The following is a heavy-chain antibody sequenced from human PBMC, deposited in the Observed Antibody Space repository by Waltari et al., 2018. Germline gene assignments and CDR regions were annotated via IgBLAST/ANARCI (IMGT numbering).Heavy chain of an antibody. CDR2: ISWNSGSI. CDR1: GFTFDDYA. Sequence: EVQLVESGGGLVQPGRSLRLSCAASGFTFDDYAMHWVRQAPGKGLEWVSGISWNSGSIGYADSVKGRFTISRDNAKNSLYQQMNSLRAEDTALYYCAKDIIGSSWNWFDPWGQGTLVTVSS. CDR3: AKDIIGSSWNWFDP. J-gene: IGHJ5*02. D-gene: IGHD6-13*01. V-gene: IGHV3-9*01.